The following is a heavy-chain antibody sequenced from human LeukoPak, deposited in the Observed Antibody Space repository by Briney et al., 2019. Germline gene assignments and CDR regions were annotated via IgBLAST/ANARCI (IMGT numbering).Heavy chain of an antibody. D-gene: IGHD6-19*01. CDR3: VRDSRGWYDNFHAFDM. CDR2: ISTYSGDT. J-gene: IGHJ3*02. Sequence: ASVKVSCKASGYTLSNYGISWVRHAPGQGLEWMGWISTYSGDTHYPQKFQGRVTMTTDTSTSTVYMELTSLRFDDTAVYYCVRDSRGWYDNFHAFDMWGQGTMVTVSS. CDR1: GYTLSNYG. V-gene: IGHV1-18*01.